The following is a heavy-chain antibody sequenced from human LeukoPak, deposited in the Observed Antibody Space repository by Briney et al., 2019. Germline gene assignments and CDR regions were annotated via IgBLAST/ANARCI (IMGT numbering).Heavy chain of an antibody. Sequence: PSETLSLTCTVSGGSISIFYWSWIRQPPGKGLEWIGYIYDSVITNYNPSLKSRVTISVDMSRNQFSLKLNSVTAADTAIYYCARDRELGVWGQGTTVTVSS. CDR2: IYDSVIT. CDR1: GGSISIFY. CDR3: ARDRELGV. D-gene: IGHD1-26*01. V-gene: IGHV4-59*01. J-gene: IGHJ6*02.